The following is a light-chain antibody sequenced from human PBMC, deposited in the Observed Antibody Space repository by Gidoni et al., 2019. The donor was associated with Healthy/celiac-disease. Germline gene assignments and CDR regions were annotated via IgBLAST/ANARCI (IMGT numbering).Light chain of an antibody. CDR1: QSVSSSY. CDR3: QQYGSTPVT. J-gene: IGKJ4*01. Sequence: IVLTQSPGTLSLSPGERATLSCRASQSVSSSYLAWYQQKPGQAPRLLIYGASSRATGIPDRFSDSESGTDFTLTISRLEPEDFAVYYCQQYGSTPVTFGGGTKVEIK. V-gene: IGKV3-20*01. CDR2: GAS.